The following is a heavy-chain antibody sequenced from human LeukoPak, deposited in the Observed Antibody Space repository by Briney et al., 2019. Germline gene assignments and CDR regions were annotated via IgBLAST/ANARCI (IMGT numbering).Heavy chain of an antibody. D-gene: IGHD6-13*01. V-gene: IGHV1-69*01. CDR2: IIPIFGKA. Sequence: SVKVSCKASGGSFSSYAINWVRQAPGQGLEWMGGIIPIFGKANYAQKFQGRVTITADESTSTAYMELSSLRSEDTAVYYCVIASSGAAADYYFDYWGQGTLVTVSS. J-gene: IGHJ4*02. CDR1: GGSFSSYA. CDR3: VIASSGAAADYYFDY.